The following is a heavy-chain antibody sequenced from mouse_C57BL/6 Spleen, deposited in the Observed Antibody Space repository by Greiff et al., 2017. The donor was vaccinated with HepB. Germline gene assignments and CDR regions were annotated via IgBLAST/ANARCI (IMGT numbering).Heavy chain of an antibody. CDR3: ARDRWGYGY. CDR2: ISDGGSYT. D-gene: IGHD2-2*01. Sequence: EVKLMESGGGLVKPGGSLKLSCAASGFTFSSYAMSWVRQTPEKRLEWVATISDGGSYTYYPDNVKGRFTISRDNAKNNLYLQMRHLKSEDTAMYYCARDRWGYGYWGQGTTLTVSS. V-gene: IGHV5-4*01. CDR1: GFTFSSYA. J-gene: IGHJ2*01.